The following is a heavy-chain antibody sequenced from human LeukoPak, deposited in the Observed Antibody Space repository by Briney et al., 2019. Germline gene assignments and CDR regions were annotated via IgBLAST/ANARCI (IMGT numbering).Heavy chain of an antibody. CDR2: ISAYNGNT. Sequence: ASVKLSCKASGYTFTSYGISWVRQAPGQGLEWMGWISAYNGNTNYAQKLQGRVTMTTDTSTSTAYMELRSLRSDDTAVYYCARAGSIWFGELLYFNYWGQGTLVTVSS. V-gene: IGHV1-18*01. CDR3: ARAGSIWFGELLYFNY. CDR1: GYTFTSYG. D-gene: IGHD3-10*01. J-gene: IGHJ4*02.